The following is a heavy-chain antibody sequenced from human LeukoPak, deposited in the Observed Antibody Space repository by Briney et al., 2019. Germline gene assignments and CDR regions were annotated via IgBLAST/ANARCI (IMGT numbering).Heavy chain of an antibody. D-gene: IGHD6-6*01. Sequence: GRSLRLSCAASGFTFSSYGMHWVRQAPGKGLEWVAVIWYDGSNKYYADSVKGRFTISRDNSKNTLYLQMNSLRAEDTAVYYCARDPGSSLYYYYYMDVWGKGTRVTVSS. CDR3: ARDPGSSLYYYYYMDV. V-gene: IGHV3-33*01. J-gene: IGHJ6*03. CDR1: GFTFSSYG. CDR2: IWYDGSNK.